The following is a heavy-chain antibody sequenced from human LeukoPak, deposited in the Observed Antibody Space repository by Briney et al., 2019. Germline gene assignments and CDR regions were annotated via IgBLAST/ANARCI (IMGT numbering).Heavy chain of an antibody. V-gene: IGHV4-4*09. J-gene: IGHJ5*02. D-gene: IGHD2-2*01. CDR2: IYTSGST. CDR3: ARYQLPHNWFDP. CDR1: GGSISSYY. Sequence: SETLSLTCTVSGGSISSYYWSWIRQPPGKGLEWIGYIYTSGSTNYNPSLKSRVTISVDTSKNQFSLKLSSVTAADTAVYYRARYQLPHNWFDPWGQGTLVTVSS.